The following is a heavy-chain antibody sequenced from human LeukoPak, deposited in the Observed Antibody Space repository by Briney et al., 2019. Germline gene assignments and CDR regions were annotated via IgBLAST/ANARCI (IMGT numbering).Heavy chain of an antibody. D-gene: IGHD3-3*01. V-gene: IGHV5-51*01. J-gene: IGHJ4*02. CDR3: ARGSIYHDY. CDR1: GYSFSNYY. Sequence: AESLKISCKGSGYSFSNYYIVWVRQMPGKGLEWMGIIYPGDSDTTYSPSFQGQVTMSADKSISAAYLQWSSLKASDTAMYYCARGSIYHDYWGQGTLVTVSS. CDR2: IYPGDSDT.